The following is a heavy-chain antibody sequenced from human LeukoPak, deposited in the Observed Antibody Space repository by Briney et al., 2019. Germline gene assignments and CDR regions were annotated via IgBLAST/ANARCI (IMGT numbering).Heavy chain of an antibody. CDR3: TTDGYYYDSSGYYYLD. D-gene: IGHD3-22*01. CDR1: GFTFSNAW. V-gene: IGHV3-15*01. CDR2: IKSKTDGGTT. J-gene: IGHJ4*02. Sequence: GGSLRLACAASGFTFSNAWMSWVRQAPGKGLEWVGRIKSKTDGGTTDYAAPVKGRFNISRDDSKNTLYLQMNSLKTEDTAVYYCTTDGYYYDSSGYYYLDWGQGTLVTVSS.